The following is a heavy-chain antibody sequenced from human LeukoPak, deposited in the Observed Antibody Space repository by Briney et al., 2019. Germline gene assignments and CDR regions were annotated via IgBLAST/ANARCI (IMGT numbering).Heavy chain of an antibody. D-gene: IGHD3-10*01. CDR2: MNPISGNT. V-gene: IGHV1-8*02. CDR1: GFTISTYT. J-gene: IGHJ4*02. CDR3: ARAVHGSGSYYPSFY. Sequence: GGSLRLSCAASGFTISTYTISWVRQAPGQGLEWMGWMNPISGNTGYTQKFQGRVTMTRNTSISTAYMELSSLRSEDTAVYYCARAVHGSGSYYPSFYWGQGTLVTVSS.